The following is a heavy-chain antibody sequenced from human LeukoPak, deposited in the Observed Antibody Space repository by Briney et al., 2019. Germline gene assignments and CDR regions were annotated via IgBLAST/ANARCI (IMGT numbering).Heavy chain of an antibody. CDR3: ARHSYISGWYYYMDV. D-gene: IGHD6-19*01. J-gene: IGHJ6*03. CDR2: IYYSGST. Sequence: SETLSLTCTVPGGSISSSSYYWGWIRQPPGKGLEWIGSIYYSGSTYYNPSLKSRVTISVDTSKNQFSLKLSSVTAADTAVYYCARHSYISGWYYYMDVWGKGTTVTISS. CDR1: GGSISSSSYY. V-gene: IGHV4-39*01.